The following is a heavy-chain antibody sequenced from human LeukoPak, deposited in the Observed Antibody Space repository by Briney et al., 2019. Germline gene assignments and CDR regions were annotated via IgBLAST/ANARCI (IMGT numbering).Heavy chain of an antibody. CDR2: ISSTGSYI. Sequence: PGGPLRLSCAASGFTFSTYTFNWVRQAPGKGLEWVSSISSTGSYIYSADSVKGRFTISRDNAKNSLYLHVDSLRVEDTAVYYCASDGVTVSSSPSYWYFDLWGRGTLVTVSS. CDR1: GFTFSTYT. V-gene: IGHV3-21*01. CDR3: ASDGVTVSSSPSYWYFDL. J-gene: IGHJ2*01. D-gene: IGHD3-3*01.